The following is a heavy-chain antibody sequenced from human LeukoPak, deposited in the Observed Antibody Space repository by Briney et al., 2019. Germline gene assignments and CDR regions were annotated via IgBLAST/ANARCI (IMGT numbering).Heavy chain of an antibody. V-gene: IGHV6-1*01. CDR3: ARDRGIYDKSGYRGDWYFEL. CDR2: TYYKSKWYN. D-gene: IGHD3-22*01. Sequence: SQTLSLTCAISGDSVSSNSAAWNWIRQSPSRALEWLGRTYYKSKWYNDYAVSVKSRITINPDTSKNQFSLQLNSVTPEDTAVYYCARDRGIYDKSGYRGDWYFELWGRGTLVTVSS. J-gene: IGHJ2*01. CDR1: GDSVSSNSAA.